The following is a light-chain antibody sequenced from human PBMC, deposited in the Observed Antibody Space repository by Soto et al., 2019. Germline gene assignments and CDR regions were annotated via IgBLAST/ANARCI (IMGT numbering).Light chain of an antibody. CDR1: NIGDKG. CDR2: DDS. J-gene: IGLJ2*01. CDR3: QVWDSNSDPVI. V-gene: IGLV3-21*02. Sequence: SYELTQPPSVSVAPGQTATITCGGNNIGDKGVQWYQQRPGQAPLLVVYDDSDRPSGIPERYSGSNSENPAALIITRVEAGDEADYYCQVWDSNSDPVIFGGGTKLTVL.